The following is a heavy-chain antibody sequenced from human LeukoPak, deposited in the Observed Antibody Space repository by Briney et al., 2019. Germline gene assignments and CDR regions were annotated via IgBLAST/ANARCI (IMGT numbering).Heavy chain of an antibody. V-gene: IGHV3-53*01. D-gene: IGHD3-22*01. CDR2: IYSGGST. CDR3: ARSGYYYGSSGYYYASYFDY. J-gene: IGHJ4*02. CDR1: GFTVSSNY. Sequence: GGSLRLSCAAPGFTVSSNYMSWVRQAPGKGLEWVSVIYSGGSTYYADSVKGRFTISRDNSKNTLYLQMNSLRAEDTAVYYCARSGYYYGSSGYYYASYFDYWGQGTLVTVSS.